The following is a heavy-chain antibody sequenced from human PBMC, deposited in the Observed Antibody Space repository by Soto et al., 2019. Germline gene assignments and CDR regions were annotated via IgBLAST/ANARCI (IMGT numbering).Heavy chain of an antibody. D-gene: IGHD2-15*01. V-gene: IGHV4-34*01. J-gene: IGHJ4*02. CDR2: SNHSGST. CDR3: ARGLPAEVAATFFDY. CDR1: GGSFSGYY. Sequence: QVQLQQWGAGLLKPSETLSLTCAVYGGSFSGYYWSWIRQPPGKGLEWIGESNHSGSTNYNPSLKSPVTISVDTSKNQFSLKLSSVTAADTAVFYCARGLPAEVAATFFDYWGQGTLVTVSS.